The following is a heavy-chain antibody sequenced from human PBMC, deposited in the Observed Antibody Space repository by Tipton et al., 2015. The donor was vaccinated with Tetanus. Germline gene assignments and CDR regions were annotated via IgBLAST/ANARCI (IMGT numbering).Heavy chain of an antibody. CDR1: GASISGKKYY. J-gene: IGHJ5*02. CDR2: VYFEGST. Sequence: TLSLTCIVSGASISGKKYYWGWIRQAPGKGLEWIASVYFEGSTYYSPSLKSRLTIDVDTSQNLFSLRLTSVTAADTAVYYCARHLYGYWFDPWGQGALVTVSS. V-gene: IGHV4-39*02. CDR3: ARHLYGYWFDP. D-gene: IGHD5-24*01.